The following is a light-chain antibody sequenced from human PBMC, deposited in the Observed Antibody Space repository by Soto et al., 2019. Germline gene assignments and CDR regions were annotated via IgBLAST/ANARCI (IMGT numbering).Light chain of an antibody. V-gene: IGKV3-20*01. CDR2: GAS. Sequence: EIVLTQSPGTLSLSPGERAPLSCRASQSVGSPYLAWYQQKPGQAPRLLIYGASNRATGIPDRFSGSGSGTDFTLTISRLEPEDFAVYYCQQYGSSVWTFGQGTKVDIK. J-gene: IGKJ1*01. CDR1: QSVGSPY. CDR3: QQYGSSVWT.